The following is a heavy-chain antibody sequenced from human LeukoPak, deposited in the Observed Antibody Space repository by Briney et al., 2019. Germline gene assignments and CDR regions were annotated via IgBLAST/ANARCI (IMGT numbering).Heavy chain of an antibody. CDR3: ARGKDNFYYYYMDV. CDR1: EDTFSSYA. Sequence: SAKVSCKASEDTFSSYAISWVRQAPGQGLEWMGGIIPIFGTANYAQKFQGRVTITADKSTSTACMELSSLRSEDTAVYYCARGKDNFYYYYMDVWGKGTTVIVSS. V-gene: IGHV1-69*06. CDR2: IIPIFGTA. J-gene: IGHJ6*03.